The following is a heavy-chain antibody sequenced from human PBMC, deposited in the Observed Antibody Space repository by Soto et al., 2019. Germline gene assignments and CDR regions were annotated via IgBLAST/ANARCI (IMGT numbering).Heavy chain of an antibody. Sequence: QPGGSLRLSCAASGFAFSSYWMSWVRQAPGKGLEWVANINQDGIEKYYVDSVKGRFTISRDNANNSLYLQMSSLRAEDTAVYYCARMGYSFGYSPSWGQGTLVTVS. CDR1: GFAFSSYW. V-gene: IGHV3-7*05. J-gene: IGHJ5*02. D-gene: IGHD5-18*01. CDR3: ARMGYSFGYSPS. CDR2: INQDGIEK.